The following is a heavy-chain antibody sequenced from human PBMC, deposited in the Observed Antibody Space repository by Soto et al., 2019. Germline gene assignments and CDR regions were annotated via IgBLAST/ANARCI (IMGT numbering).Heavy chain of an antibody. CDR2: IYSGGST. CDR1: GFTVSSNY. D-gene: IGHD6-13*01. CDR3: ARVSSSWGLAY. J-gene: IGHJ4*02. V-gene: IGHV3-66*01. Sequence: GGSLRLSCAASGFTVSSNYMSWVRQAPGKGLEWVSVIYSGGSTYYADSVKGRFTISRDNSKNTLYLQMNSLRAEDTAVYYCARVSSSWGLAYWGQGTLVTVSS.